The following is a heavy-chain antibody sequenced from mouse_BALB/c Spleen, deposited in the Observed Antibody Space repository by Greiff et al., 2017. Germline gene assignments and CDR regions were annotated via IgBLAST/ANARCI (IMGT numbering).Heavy chain of an antibody. V-gene: IGHV1-7*01. CDR3: ARDYYGPFAY. CDR2: INPSTGYT. Sequence: QVHVKQSGAELAKPGASVKMSCKASGYTFTSYWMHWVKQRPGQGLEWIGYINPSTGYTEYNQKFKDKATLTADKSSSTAYMQLSSLTSEDSAVYYCARDYYGPFAYWGQGTLVTVSA. D-gene: IGHD1-2*01. J-gene: IGHJ3*01. CDR1: GYTFTSYW.